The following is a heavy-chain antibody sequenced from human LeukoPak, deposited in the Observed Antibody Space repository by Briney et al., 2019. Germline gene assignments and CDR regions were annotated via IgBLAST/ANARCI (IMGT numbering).Heavy chain of an antibody. V-gene: IGHV3-23*01. Sequence: GGSLRLSCAASGFSFSNYAMSWVRQAPGKGLEWVSGISGSGHSSYYADSVKGRFTISRDNSKNTLWLQMNSLRVGDAAVYYCAKDVGAIYFDYWGQGTLVTVSS. CDR1: GFSFSNYA. CDR2: ISGSGHSS. CDR3: AKDVGAIYFDY. J-gene: IGHJ4*02.